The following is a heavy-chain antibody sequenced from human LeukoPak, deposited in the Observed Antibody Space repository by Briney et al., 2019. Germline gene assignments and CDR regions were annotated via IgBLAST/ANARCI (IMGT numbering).Heavy chain of an antibody. J-gene: IGHJ4*02. Sequence: ASVKVSCKASGYTFTSYAIHWVRQAPGQRLEWMGWISAGTGNRKYSQKFQDRVTITRETSATTAYMELSSLTSEDTAVYYCARVSDDSGWNFDYWGQGTLVTVSS. CDR2: ISAGTGNR. CDR1: GYTFTSYA. V-gene: IGHV1-3*01. CDR3: ARVSDDSGWNFDY. D-gene: IGHD6-19*01.